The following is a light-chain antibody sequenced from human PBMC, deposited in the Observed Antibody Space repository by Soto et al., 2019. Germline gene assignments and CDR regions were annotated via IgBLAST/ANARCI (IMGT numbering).Light chain of an antibody. CDR3: CAYAGSYTVL. CDR2: DVS. CDR1: SSDVGGYKY. V-gene: IGLV2-11*01. Sequence: QSALTQPRSVSGSPGQSVTISCTGTSSDVGGYKYVSWYQQHPGKVPKLMMFDVSERPSGVPDRFSGSKSGNTASLSISGLQAEDEADYYCCAYAGSYTVLSGGGTKLTVL. J-gene: IGLJ2*01.